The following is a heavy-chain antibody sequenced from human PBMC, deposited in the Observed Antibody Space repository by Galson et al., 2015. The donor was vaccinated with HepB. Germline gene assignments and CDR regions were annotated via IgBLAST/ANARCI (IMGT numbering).Heavy chain of an antibody. Sequence: QSGAEVKKPGESLKISCKGSGYSFTSYWIGWVRQMPGKGLEWMGIIYPGDSDTRYSPSFQGQVTISADKSISTAYLQWSSLKASDTAMYYCARRSYYDSSGYGSFWEAGYYYYGMDVWGQGTTVTVSS. CDR3: ARRSYYDSSGYGSFWEAGYYYYGMDV. CDR2: IYPGDSDT. J-gene: IGHJ6*02. V-gene: IGHV5-51*01. D-gene: IGHD3-22*01. CDR1: GYSFTSYW.